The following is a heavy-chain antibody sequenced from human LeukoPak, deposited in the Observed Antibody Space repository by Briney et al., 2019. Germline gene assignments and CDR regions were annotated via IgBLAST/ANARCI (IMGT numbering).Heavy chain of an antibody. Sequence: SVKVSCKASGGTFSSYAVSWVRQAPGQGLEWMGGIIPIFGTANYAQKFQGRVTITADESTSTAYMELSSLRSEDTAVYYCARVGFDDSSGSQGALDYWGQGTLVTVPS. CDR3: ARVGFDDSSGSQGALDY. CDR1: GGTFSSYA. CDR2: IIPIFGTA. D-gene: IGHD3-22*01. J-gene: IGHJ4*02. V-gene: IGHV1-69*13.